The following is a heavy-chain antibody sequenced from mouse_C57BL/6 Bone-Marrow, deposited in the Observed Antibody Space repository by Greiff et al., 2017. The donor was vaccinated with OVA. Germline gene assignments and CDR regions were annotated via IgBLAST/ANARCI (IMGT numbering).Heavy chain of an antibody. J-gene: IGHJ3*01. D-gene: IGHD1-1*01. CDR3: AKSLHYYGSAWFAY. V-gene: IGHV1-81*01. CDR1: GYTFTSYG. CDR2: IYPRSGNT. Sequence: QVQLKESGAELARPGASVKLSCKASGYTFTSYGISWVKQRTGQGLEWIGEIYPRSGNTYYNEKFKGKATLTADKSSSTAYMELRSLTSEDSAVYFCAKSLHYYGSAWFAYWGQGTLVTVSA.